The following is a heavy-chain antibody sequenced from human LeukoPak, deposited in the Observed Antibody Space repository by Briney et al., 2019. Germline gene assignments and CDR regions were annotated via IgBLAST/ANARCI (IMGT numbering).Heavy chain of an antibody. D-gene: IGHD2-2*01. CDR2: ISSSNSYI. V-gene: IGHV3-21*01. CDR1: GFTINRYN. CDR3: ATMPPSGAHNSLDH. J-gene: IGHJ4*02. Sequence: PAGSLRLTCAASGFTINRYNMNWIRQAPRQGQDWASSISSSNSYIYYADSVNGRFTISRDNAKNSLYLQMNSLGAEDTAVYYCATMPPSGAHNSLDHWGQGTLVTVSS.